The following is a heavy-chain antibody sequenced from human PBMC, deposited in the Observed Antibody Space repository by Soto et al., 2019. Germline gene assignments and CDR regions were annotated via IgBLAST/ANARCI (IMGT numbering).Heavy chain of an antibody. J-gene: IGHJ4*02. CDR2: FYSDGRT. CDR3: ATGRWPPFGY. V-gene: IGHV3-66*01. CDR1: GFTVSSNY. D-gene: IGHD3-16*01. Sequence: EVQVVESGGGLVQPGGSLRLSCAASGFTVSSNYMSWVRQAPGKGLEWVSVFYSDGRTDYADSVKDRFTISRDISKNTVFLQMNSLRAEDTAVYYCATGRWPPFGYWGQGTLVTVSS.